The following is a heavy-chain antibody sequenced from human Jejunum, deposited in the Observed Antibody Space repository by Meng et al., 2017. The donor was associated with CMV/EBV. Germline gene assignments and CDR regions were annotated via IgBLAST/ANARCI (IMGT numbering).Heavy chain of an antibody. CDR3: ARDITYSSLLPY. Sequence: KASGGTFNTYAITWVRQAPGQGLEWMGEIIPILDKTNYAQQVQGRVTITADKSTSTVYMELSSLRSEDTAVYYCARDITYSSLLPYWGQGTLVTVSS. V-gene: IGHV1-69*10. J-gene: IGHJ4*02. D-gene: IGHD3-22*01. CDR1: GGTFNTYA. CDR2: IIPILDKT.